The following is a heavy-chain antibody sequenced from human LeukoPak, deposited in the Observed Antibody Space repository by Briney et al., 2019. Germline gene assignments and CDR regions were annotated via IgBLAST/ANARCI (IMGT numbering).Heavy chain of an antibody. D-gene: IGHD6-13*01. V-gene: IGHV4-39*07. CDR3: ARNGVAAAGTLDY. J-gene: IGHJ4*02. CDR1: GGSISSSSYY. CDR2: IYYSGST. Sequence: SETLSLTCTVSGGSISSSSYYWGWIRQPPGKGLEWIGSIYYSGSTYYNPSLKSRVTISVDTSKNQFSLKLSSVTAADTAVYYCARNGVAAAGTLDYWGQGTLVTVSS.